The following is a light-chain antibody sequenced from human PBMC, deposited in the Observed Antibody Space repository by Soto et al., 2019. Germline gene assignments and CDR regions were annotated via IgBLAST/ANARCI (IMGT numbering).Light chain of an antibody. CDR2: GAS. CDR3: QQYATEPLT. Sequence: EILLTQYPGILSWSPGERATLSCGASQSVSSSYLAWYQQKPGQAPRLLIYGASNRATGIPERLSGSGSGTDLTLTISRLEPEDFEVYSCQQYATEPLTFGGGTKVDIK. CDR1: QSVSSSY. V-gene: IGKV3-20*01. J-gene: IGKJ4*01.